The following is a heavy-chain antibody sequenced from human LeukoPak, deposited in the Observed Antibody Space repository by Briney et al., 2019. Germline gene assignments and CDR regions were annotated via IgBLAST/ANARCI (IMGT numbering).Heavy chain of an antibody. CDR2: ISWNSGSI. D-gene: IGHD5-18*01. CDR3: AKSLYLTAMVYNAFDI. V-gene: IGHV3-9*01. J-gene: IGHJ3*02. Sequence: GRSLRLSCAASGFTFDDYAMHWVRQAPGKGLEWVSGISWNSGSIGYADSVEGRFTISRDNAKNSLYLQMNSLRAEDTALYYCAKSLYLTAMVYNAFDIWGQGTMVTVSS. CDR1: GFTFDDYA.